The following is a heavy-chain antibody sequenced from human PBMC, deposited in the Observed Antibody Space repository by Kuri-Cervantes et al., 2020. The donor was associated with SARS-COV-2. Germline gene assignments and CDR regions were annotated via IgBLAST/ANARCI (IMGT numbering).Heavy chain of an antibody. D-gene: IGHD2-21*01. V-gene: IGHV3-30*18. CDR2: ISHDGKNK. CDR1: GFNFSRTD. CDR3: AKDRAGVHDF. Sequence: LSLTCAASGFNFSRTDMHWVRQAPGKGLEWVAVISHDGKNKKCIASGKGRFTISRDNSQNTLYLHMKSLRSEDTAMYYCAKDRAGVHDFWGQGTLVTVSS. J-gene: IGHJ4*02.